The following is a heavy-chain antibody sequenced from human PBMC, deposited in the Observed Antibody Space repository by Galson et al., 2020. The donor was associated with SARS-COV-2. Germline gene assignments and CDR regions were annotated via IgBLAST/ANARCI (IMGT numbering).Heavy chain of an antibody. J-gene: IGHJ4*02. Sequence: ASETVSCKTSGYTFTNNDIDWLRQATGKGLEWMGWMNPNSGNTGHAQKFQGRVTMTRDTAIATAYMELSSLTSDDTAVYYCARGTNPPDYWGQRTLVAVSS. V-gene: IGHV1-8*02. CDR1: GYTFTNND. CDR3: ARGTNPPDY. CDR2: MNPNSGNT.